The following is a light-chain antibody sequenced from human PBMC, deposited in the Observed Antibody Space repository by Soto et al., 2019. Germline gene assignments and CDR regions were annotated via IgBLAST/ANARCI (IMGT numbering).Light chain of an antibody. CDR3: QQYDSSRT. Sequence: EIVLTQSPGTLSLSPGERVTLSCRASQSVDSRFLAWYQQKPGQAPRLLVYGASIRATGIPDRFSGSGSGTDFTLSITRLEPEDFAVYYFQQYDSSRTFGQGTKVEMK. CDR1: QSVDSRF. J-gene: IGKJ1*01. V-gene: IGKV3-20*01. CDR2: GAS.